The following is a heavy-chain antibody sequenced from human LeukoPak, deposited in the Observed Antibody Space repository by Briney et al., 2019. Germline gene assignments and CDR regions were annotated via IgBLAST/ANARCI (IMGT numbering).Heavy chain of an antibody. J-gene: IGHJ5*02. CDR2: IKSKTDSGTT. Sequence: GGSLRLSCAASGFTFSNAWMSWVRQAPGKGLEWVGRIKSKTDSGTTDYAAPVKGRFTISRDDSKNTLYLQMNSLKTEDTAVYYCTPAILLRTPNWFDPWGQGTLVTVSS. V-gene: IGHV3-15*01. D-gene: IGHD3-16*01. CDR1: GFTFSNAW. CDR3: TPAILLRTPNWFDP.